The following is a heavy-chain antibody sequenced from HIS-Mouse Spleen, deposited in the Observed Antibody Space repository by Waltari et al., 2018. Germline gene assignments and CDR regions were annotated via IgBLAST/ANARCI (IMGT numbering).Heavy chain of an antibody. CDR2: INTTSGGT. V-gene: IGHV1-2*02. J-gene: IGHJ4*02. CDR1: GYTFTGYY. Sequence: QVQLVQSGAEVKKPGASVKVSCKASGYTFTGYYMHWVRQAPGQGLEWMGWINTTSGGTNYAQKFQGRVTMTRDTSISTAYMELSRLRSDDTAVYYCARSPSGSSWYDYWGQGTLVTVSS. D-gene: IGHD6-13*01. CDR3: ARSPSGSSWYDY.